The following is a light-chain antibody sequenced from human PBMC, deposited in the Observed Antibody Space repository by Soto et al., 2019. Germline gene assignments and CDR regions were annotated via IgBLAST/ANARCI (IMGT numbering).Light chain of an antibody. CDR3: LQQNSYPLT. CDR1: PGISND. V-gene: IGKV1-17*01. CDR2: VAS. J-gene: IGKJ4*02. Sequence: DIQMTQSPSSLSASVGDRVTITCRASPGISNDLAWYQEKPGKAPKRLIYVASRLQSGVPSRFSGSGSGTEFTLTISSLQPEDSATYYCLQQNSYPLTFGGGTKVEIK.